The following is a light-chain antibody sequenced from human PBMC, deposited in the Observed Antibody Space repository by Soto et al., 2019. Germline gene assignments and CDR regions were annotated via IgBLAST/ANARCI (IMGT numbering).Light chain of an antibody. J-gene: IGKJ1*01. V-gene: IGKV3-15*01. Sequence: EIVLTQSPGTLSLSPGERATLSCRASQSVSSGYLAWYQQKAGQAPRLLIYDASTRATGIPARFSGSGSGTEFTLTISSLQSEDFAVYYCQQYNNWPWTFGQGTKVDIK. CDR2: DAS. CDR1: QSVSSGY. CDR3: QQYNNWPWT.